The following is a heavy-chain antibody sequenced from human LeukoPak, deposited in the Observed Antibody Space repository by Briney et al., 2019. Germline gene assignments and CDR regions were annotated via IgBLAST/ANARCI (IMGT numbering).Heavy chain of an antibody. CDR3: AREGRAAADS. J-gene: IGHJ4*02. V-gene: IGHV4-38-2*02. D-gene: IGHD6-13*01. CDR2: IYHSGST. CDR1: GYSISSGYY. Sequence: SETLSLTCTVSGYSISSGYYWGWIRQPPGQGLEWIGSIYHSGSTYYNPSLKSRVTISVDTSKNQFSLKLSSVTAADTAVYYCAREGRAAADSWGQGTLVTVSS.